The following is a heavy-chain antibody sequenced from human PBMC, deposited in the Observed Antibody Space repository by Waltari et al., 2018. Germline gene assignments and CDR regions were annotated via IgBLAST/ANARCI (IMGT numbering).Heavy chain of an antibody. CDR1: GGSISSGGYY. D-gene: IGHD4-17*01. CDR3: ARGPMTTVTTKYFDY. CDR2: IYHSGST. V-gene: IGHV4-31*03. J-gene: IGHJ4*02. Sequence: QVQLQESGPGLVKPSQTLSLTCTVSGGSISSGGYYWSWIRQHPGKGLEWIGYIYHSGSTYYNPSLKSRVTISVDRSKNQFSLKLSSVTAADTAVYYCARGPMTTVTTKYFDYWGQGTLVTVSS.